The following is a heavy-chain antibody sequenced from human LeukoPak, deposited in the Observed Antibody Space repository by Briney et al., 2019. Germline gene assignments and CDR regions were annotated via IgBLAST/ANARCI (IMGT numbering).Heavy chain of an antibody. CDR2: IIPIFGTA. CDR3: ARVHCSSTSCYTRDYFDY. D-gene: IGHD2-2*02. CDR1: GGTFSRYA. V-gene: IGHV1-69*05. J-gene: IGHJ4*02. Sequence: SVKVSCKASGGTFSRYAISWVRQAPGQGLEWMGGIIPIFGTANYAQKFQGRVTITTDESTSTAYMELSSLRSEDTAVYYCARVHCSSTSCYTRDYFDYWGQGTLVSVSS.